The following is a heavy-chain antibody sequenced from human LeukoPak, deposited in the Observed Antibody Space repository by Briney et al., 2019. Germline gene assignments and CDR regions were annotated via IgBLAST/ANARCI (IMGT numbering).Heavy chain of an antibody. D-gene: IGHD2-15*01. V-gene: IGHV1-69*13. CDR3: ARARVAATPSDAFDI. CDR1: GGTFSSYA. CDR2: IIPIFGTA. J-gene: IGHJ3*02. Sequence: ASVKVSCKTSGGTFSSYAISWVRQAPGQGLEWMGGIIPIFGTANYAQKFQGRVTITADESTSTAYMELSSLRSEDTAVYYCARARVAATPSDAFDIWGQGTLVTVSS.